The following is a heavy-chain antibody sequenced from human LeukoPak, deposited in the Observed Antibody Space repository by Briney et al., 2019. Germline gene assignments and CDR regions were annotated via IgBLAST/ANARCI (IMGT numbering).Heavy chain of an antibody. CDR2: ISYDGANK. CDR3: ARDRSGRAPDDAFDI. V-gene: IGHV3-30*04. Sequence: PGGSLRLSCAASGFTFRNYAMHWVRQAPGKGLEWVAVISYDGANKHYADSVKGRFTISRDNSKNTLYLQMNSLRAEDTAVYYCARDRSGRAPDDAFDIWGQGTMVTVSS. J-gene: IGHJ3*02. CDR1: GFTFRNYA. D-gene: IGHD1-26*01.